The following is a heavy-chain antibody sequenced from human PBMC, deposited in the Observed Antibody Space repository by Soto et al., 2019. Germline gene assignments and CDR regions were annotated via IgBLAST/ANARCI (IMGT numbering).Heavy chain of an antibody. CDR1: GFTFSDFA. D-gene: IGHD5-12*01. Sequence: EVQLLESGGGLVQPGGSLRLSCAASGFTFSDFAMNWVRQPPGKGLEWVSSVDYTGSYTFYAASVKGRFTISRDNSKNMVYMKLNSLRAEDTAVYYCAKRSGGFSEFDYWGQGTLVIVSS. CDR2: VDYTGSYT. CDR3: AKRSGGFSEFDY. J-gene: IGHJ4*02. V-gene: IGHV3-23*01.